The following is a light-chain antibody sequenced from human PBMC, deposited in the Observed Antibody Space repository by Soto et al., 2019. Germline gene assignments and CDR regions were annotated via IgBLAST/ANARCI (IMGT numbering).Light chain of an antibody. CDR2: GNS. J-gene: IGLJ3*02. CDR1: SSNIGAGYD. Sequence: QSVLTQPPSVSGAPGQRVTISCTGSSSNIGAGYDVHWYQQLPGTAPKLLIYGNSNRPSGVPDRFSGSTSGTSASLAITGLQAEHDADYYCQSYVSSLSGSLFGGGTKLTVL. V-gene: IGLV1-40*01. CDR3: QSYVSSLSGSL.